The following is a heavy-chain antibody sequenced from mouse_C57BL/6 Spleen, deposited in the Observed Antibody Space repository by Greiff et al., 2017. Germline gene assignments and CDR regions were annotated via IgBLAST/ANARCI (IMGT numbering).Heavy chain of an antibody. CDR2: FHPYNDDT. CDR3: ARGGNDYGPPWDVDD. V-gene: IGHV1-47*01. Sequence: QVQLQQSGAELVKPGASVKMSCKASGYTFTTYPIEWMKQNHGKSLEWIGNFHPYNDDTKYNEKFKGKATLTVDKSSSTVYLELSRITSDDSAVYYCARGGNDYGPPWDVDDWGTGTTVTVSS. J-gene: IGHJ1*03. CDR1: GYTFTTYP. D-gene: IGHD1-1*01.